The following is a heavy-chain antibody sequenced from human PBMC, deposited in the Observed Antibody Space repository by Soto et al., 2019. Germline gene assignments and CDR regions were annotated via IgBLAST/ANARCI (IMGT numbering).Heavy chain of an antibody. CDR3: AKPRSSLEWPPFDS. CDR1: GFTFSSYW. D-gene: IGHD3-3*01. V-gene: IGHV3-30*18. CDR2: MKSDGSR. Sequence: GVSLRLSCATSGFTFSSYWMHWVCQAPGKGLEWVAVMKSDGSRDHIDSVKGRFTIFRDNSKKTLYLQMNNLRPEDSAVYYCAKPRSSLEWPPFDSWGHGTLVTVSS. J-gene: IGHJ5*01.